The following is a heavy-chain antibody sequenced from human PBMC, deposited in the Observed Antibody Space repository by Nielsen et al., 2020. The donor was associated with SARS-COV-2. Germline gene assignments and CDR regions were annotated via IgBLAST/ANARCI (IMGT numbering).Heavy chain of an antibody. Sequence: WIRQPPGKGLEWVGYVFHNGNINYHPSLKSRVTISVDTSKNQFSLKLSAVTASDTAVYYCATERSGVVPGPLGIGPWYIYYYMDVWGKGTTVTVSS. D-gene: IGHD2-2*01. CDR3: ATERSGVVPGPLGIGPWYIYYYMDV. CDR2: VFHNGNI. V-gene: IGHV4-4*08. J-gene: IGHJ6*03.